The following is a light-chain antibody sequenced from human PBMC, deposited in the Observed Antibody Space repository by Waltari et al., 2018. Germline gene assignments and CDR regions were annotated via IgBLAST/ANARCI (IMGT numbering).Light chain of an antibody. CDR1: QSVSSN. CDR3: QQYNDWPPWT. J-gene: IGKJ1*01. CDR2: GAS. V-gene: IGKV3-15*01. Sequence: EIVMTQSPATLSVSAGERATLSCRASQSVSSNLAWYQQKAGQAPRLLIYGASTRATGIPARFSGLGSGTEFTLSISSLQSEDFAVYYCQQYNDWPPWTFGQGTKVEIK.